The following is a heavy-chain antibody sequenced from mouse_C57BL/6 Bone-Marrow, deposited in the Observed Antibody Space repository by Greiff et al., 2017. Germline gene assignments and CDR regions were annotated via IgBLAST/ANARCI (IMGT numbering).Heavy chain of an antibody. CDR1: GYTFTSYW. V-gene: IGHV1-59*01. D-gene: IGHD2-12*01. J-gene: IGHJ2*01. CDR3: ARWRYDSFDY. Sequence: QVQLQQPGAELVRPGPSVKLSCKASGYTFTSYWMHWVKQRPGQGLEWIGVIDPSDSYTNYNQKFKGKATLTVDTSSSTAYMQLSSLTSEDSAVYYCARWRYDSFDYWGQGTTLTVSS. CDR2: IDPSDSYT.